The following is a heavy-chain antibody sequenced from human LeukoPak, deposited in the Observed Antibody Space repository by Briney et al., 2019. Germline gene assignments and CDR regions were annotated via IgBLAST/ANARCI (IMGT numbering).Heavy chain of an antibody. V-gene: IGHV3-7*04. Sequence: GGSLRLSCAASGFTFSSYWMSWVRQAPGKGLEWVSNIKQDGGEKYYVDSVKGRFTISRDNAKTSLYLQMTSLRAEDTAVYYCARDKYFDSTTYYPRFDYWGQGILVTVSS. CDR2: IKQDGGEK. D-gene: IGHD3-22*01. J-gene: IGHJ4*02. CDR3: ARDKYFDSTTYYPRFDY. CDR1: GFTFSSYW.